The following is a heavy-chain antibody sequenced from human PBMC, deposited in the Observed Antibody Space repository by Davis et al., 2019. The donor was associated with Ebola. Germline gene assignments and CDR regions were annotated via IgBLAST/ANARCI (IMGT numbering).Heavy chain of an antibody. CDR3: ARGHLSYSSSSYAFDI. CDR1: GFIFAKYT. Sequence: PGGSLRLSCAASGFIFAKYTLHWVRQAPGKGLEWVAALSYDGSPKYYADSERGRFNISRDNSKNTMYLQMNSLRAEDTAVYYCARGHLSYSSSSYAFDIWGQGTMVTVSS. V-gene: IGHV3-30-3*01. D-gene: IGHD6-6*01. J-gene: IGHJ3*02. CDR2: LSYDGSPK.